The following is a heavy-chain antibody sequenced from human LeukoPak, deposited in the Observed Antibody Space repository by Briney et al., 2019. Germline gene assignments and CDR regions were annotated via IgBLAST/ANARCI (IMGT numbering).Heavy chain of an antibody. CDR1: GFTLSSNY. D-gene: IGHD3-10*01. V-gene: IGHV3-66*01. CDR2: IYSGGST. J-gene: IGHJ3*02. CDR3: ARDAGGSGSYYAFDI. Sequence: GGSLRLSCAASGFTLSSNYMSWVRQAPGKGLEGVSVIYSGGSTYYTDSGTGRFTISRDNSKNPLYLQMNSLRAEDTAVYYCARDAGGSGSYYAFDIWGQGTMVTVSS.